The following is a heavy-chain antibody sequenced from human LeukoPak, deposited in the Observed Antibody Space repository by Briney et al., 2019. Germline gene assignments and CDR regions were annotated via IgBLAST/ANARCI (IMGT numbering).Heavy chain of an antibody. D-gene: IGHD5-24*01. V-gene: IGHV1-8*01. CDR2: MNPNSGNT. Sequence: ASVKVSCKASGYTFTSYDINWVRQATGQGLEWMGWMNPNSGNTGYAQKFKGRVTMTRNTSISTAYMELSSLRSEDTAVYYGARGPRPLDGYNSSYYYYYGMDVWGQGTTVTVSS. CDR3: ARGPRPLDGYNSSYYYYYGMDV. J-gene: IGHJ6*02. CDR1: GYTFTSYD.